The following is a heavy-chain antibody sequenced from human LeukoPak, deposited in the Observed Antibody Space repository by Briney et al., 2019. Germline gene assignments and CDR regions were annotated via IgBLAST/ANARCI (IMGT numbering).Heavy chain of an antibody. CDR3: ARDRRRIAAAVPSRWFDP. J-gene: IGHJ5*02. V-gene: IGHV4-39*07. CDR1: GGSISSSSYY. Sequence: SETLSLTCTVSGGSISSSSYYWGWIRQPPRKGLEWIGSIYYSGSTYYNPSLKSRVTISVDTSKNQFSLKLSSVTAADTAVYYCARDRRRIAAAVPSRWFDPWGQGTLVTVSS. CDR2: IYYSGST. D-gene: IGHD6-13*01.